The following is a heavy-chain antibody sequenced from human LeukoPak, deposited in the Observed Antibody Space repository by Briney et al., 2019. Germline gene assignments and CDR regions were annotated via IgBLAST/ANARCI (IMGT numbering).Heavy chain of an antibody. D-gene: IGHD4-17*01. J-gene: IGHJ3*02. Sequence: ASVKVSCKASGYTFTDFYIHWMRQAPGQGLEWMGWITPNSGGTIYGQKFQGRVTMTRDTSISTAYMELSRLRSDDTAVYYCARESFTTVTSATDAFDIWGQGTMVTVSS. CDR1: GYTFTDFY. CDR3: ARESFTTVTSATDAFDI. CDR2: ITPNSGGT. V-gene: IGHV1-2*02.